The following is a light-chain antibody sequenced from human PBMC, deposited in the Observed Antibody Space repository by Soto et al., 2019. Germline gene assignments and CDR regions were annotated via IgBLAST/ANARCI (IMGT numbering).Light chain of an antibody. Sequence: DIQMTQSPSTLSASIGDRVTITCRASQNINTWLAWFQQQPRKAPKLLIYKASSLESGVPSRFSGSGSGTEFTLTISSLQPDDFATYYCQHFNSYPWTFGQGTKVDIK. CDR3: QHFNSYPWT. V-gene: IGKV1-5*03. CDR1: QNINTW. CDR2: KAS. J-gene: IGKJ1*01.